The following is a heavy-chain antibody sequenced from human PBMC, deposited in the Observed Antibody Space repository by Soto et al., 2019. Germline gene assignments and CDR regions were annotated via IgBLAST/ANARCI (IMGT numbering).Heavy chain of an antibody. J-gene: IGHJ4*02. V-gene: IGHV4-59*01. CDR1: GGSITSYF. Sequence: GPGPKTPSETLSLTCTVSGGSITSYFWTWIRQPPGKGLEWIGYIYHRGNTNYNPSLKSRVTFSVDTSKNQFSLKLSSVTAADTAVYYCARDKYYDSTGTFDFWGQGTLVTVSS. D-gene: IGHD3-22*01. CDR2: IYHRGNT. CDR3: ARDKYYDSTGTFDF.